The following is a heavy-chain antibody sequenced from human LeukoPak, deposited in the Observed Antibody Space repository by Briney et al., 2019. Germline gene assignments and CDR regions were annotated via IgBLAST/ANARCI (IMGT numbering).Heavy chain of an antibody. J-gene: IGHJ4*02. Sequence: ASETLSLTCAVYGRSFSGYYWSWIRQPPGKGLEWIGEINHSGSTNYNPSLKSRVTISVDTSKNQFSLKLSSVTAADTAVYYCARRARVDTAMAPIYWGQGTLVTVSS. CDR2: INHSGST. D-gene: IGHD5-18*01. V-gene: IGHV4-34*01. CDR3: ARRARVDTAMAPIY. CDR1: GRSFSGYY.